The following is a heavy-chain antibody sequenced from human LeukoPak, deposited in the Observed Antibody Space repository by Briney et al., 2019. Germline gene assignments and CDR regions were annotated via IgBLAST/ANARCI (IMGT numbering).Heavy chain of an antibody. D-gene: IGHD6-13*01. V-gene: IGHV3-7*01. CDR1: GFTFSSYW. Sequence: GGSLRLSCAASGFTFSSYWMSWVRQAPGKGLEWVANIKQDGSEKYYVDSVKGRFTISRDNAKNSLYLQMNSLRAEDTAVYYCARPSLSYSSSWYGYWGQGTLVTVSS. J-gene: IGHJ4*02. CDR3: ARPSLSYSSSWYGY. CDR2: IKQDGSEK.